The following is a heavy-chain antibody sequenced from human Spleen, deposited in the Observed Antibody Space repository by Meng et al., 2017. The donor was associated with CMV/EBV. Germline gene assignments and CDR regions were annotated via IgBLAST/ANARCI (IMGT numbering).Heavy chain of an antibody. V-gene: IGHV4-61*01. CDR1: GGSVSSGSSY. J-gene: IGHJ5*02. CDR2: IYYSGST. D-gene: IGHD4-17*01. CDR3: ARVDYGGFDP. Sequence: TCTVSGGSVSSGSSYWRWIRQPPGKGLEWIGNIYYSGSTNYNPSLKSRVTISVDTSKNQFSLKLSSVTAADTAVYYCARVDYGGFDPWGQGTLVPSPQ.